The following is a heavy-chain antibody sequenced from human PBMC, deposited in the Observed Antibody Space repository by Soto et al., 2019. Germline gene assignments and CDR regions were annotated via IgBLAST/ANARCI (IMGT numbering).Heavy chain of an antibody. D-gene: IGHD6-13*01. V-gene: IGHV3-30*18. Sequence: QVQFVESGGGVVQPGGSLTLSCAASQFIFSNHGMHWVRQAPGRGLEGGAVVSHDGTVQFYTDSVKGRFTIYRDNSNNTLYLQMNSLRPENRAVYFCEKEVNLRSSPWYFEKWGQGTLVTVSS. CDR2: VSHDGTVQ. CDR3: EKEVNLRSSPWYFEK. J-gene: IGHJ1*01. CDR1: QFIFSNHG.